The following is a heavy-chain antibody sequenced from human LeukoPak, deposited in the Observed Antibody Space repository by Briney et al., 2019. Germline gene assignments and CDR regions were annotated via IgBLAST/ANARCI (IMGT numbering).Heavy chain of an antibody. Sequence: PGGSLRLSCAASGFTFTNYWMSRVRQAPGKGLEWVANTKQDETEKHYADSVKGRFTISRDNAKNSLYLQMNSLRAEDTAVYFCARNRQWLLADYWCQGTVVTVSS. CDR1: GFTFTNYW. J-gene: IGHJ4*02. V-gene: IGHV3-7*04. CDR3: ARNRQWLLADY. CDR2: TKQDETEK. D-gene: IGHD3-22*01.